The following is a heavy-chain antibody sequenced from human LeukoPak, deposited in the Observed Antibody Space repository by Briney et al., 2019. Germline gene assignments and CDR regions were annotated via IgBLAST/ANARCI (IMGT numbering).Heavy chain of an antibody. CDR1: GYTFTSYD. D-gene: IGHD5-12*01. V-gene: IGHV1-8*03. CDR3: ARGRSTGYPYYFEY. CDR2: MNTNSGST. J-gene: IGHJ4*02. Sequence: ASVKVSCKASGYTFTSYDINWVRQATGRGLEWMGWMNTNSGSTGYAQKFQGRVTITRNTSISTAYMELSGLRSEDTAVYYCARGRSTGYPYYFEYWGQGTLVTVSS.